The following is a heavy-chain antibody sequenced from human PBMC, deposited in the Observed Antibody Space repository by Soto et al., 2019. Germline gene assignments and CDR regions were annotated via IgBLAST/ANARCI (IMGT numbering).Heavy chain of an antibody. CDR1: GFTYNTYS. CDR3: TRDFQGPLDYGMDV. V-gene: IGHV3-48*01. J-gene: IGHJ6*02. Sequence: GGSLRLSCAASGFTYNTYSMNWVRQAPGKGLEWLAYISGGSDVMHYADSLKGRFTISRDDAKNSLYLQINSLRAEDTAVYYCTRDFQGPLDYGMDVWGQGTTVTVSS. CDR2: ISGGSDVM. D-gene: IGHD1-1*01.